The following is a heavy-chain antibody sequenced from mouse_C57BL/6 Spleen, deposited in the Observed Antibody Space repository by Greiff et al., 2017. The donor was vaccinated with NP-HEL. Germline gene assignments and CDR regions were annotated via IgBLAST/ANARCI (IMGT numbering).Heavy chain of an antibody. V-gene: IGHV5-17*01. Sequence: EVMLVESGGGLVKPGGSLKLSCAASGFTFSDYGMHWVRQAPEKGLEWVAYISSGSSTIYYADTVKGRFTISRDNAKNTLFLQMTSLRSEDTAMYYCARPSYYDYEMDYWGQGTTLTVSS. CDR2: ISSGSSTI. CDR1: GFTFSDYG. J-gene: IGHJ2*01. CDR3: ARPSYYDYEMDY. D-gene: IGHD2-4*01.